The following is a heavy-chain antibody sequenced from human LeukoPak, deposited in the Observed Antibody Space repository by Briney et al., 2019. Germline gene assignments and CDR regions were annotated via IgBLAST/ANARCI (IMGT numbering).Heavy chain of an antibody. CDR1: GGSISSNY. CDR2: IYNSGGI. Sequence: SETLSLTCTVSGGSISSNYWSWIRQPPGKGLEWIGYIYNSGGINYNPSLKSRVAISVDTSKNQFSLKLNSVSAADTAVYYCARTSGYTYFDYWGQGTLVTVSS. CDR3: ARTSGYTYFDY. J-gene: IGHJ4*02. D-gene: IGHD5-12*01. V-gene: IGHV4-59*01.